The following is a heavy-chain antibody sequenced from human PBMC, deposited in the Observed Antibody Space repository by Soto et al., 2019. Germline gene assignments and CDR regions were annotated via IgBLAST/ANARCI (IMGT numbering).Heavy chain of an antibody. CDR3: AKDRGSVVVAAISYFDF. CDR1: GFTFDDYA. J-gene: IGHJ4*02. V-gene: IGHV3-9*01. CDR2: ISWNGGSI. D-gene: IGHD2-15*01. Sequence: HPGGSLRLSCAASGFTFDDYAMHWVRQAPGKGLEWVSGISWNGGSIGYADSVKGRFTISRDNAKNSLYLQMNSLRAEDTAFYYCAKDRGSVVVAAISYFDFWGQGTLVTVSS.